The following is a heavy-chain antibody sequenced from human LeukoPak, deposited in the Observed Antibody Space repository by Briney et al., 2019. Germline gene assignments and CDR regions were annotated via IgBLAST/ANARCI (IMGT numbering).Heavy chain of an antibody. D-gene: IGHD3-10*01. CDR1: GFTFSTYW. V-gene: IGHV3-74*01. J-gene: IGHJ4*02. CDR3: ATDVRAVTIFGY. Sequence: PGGSLRLSCAASGFTFSTYWMHWVRQAPGTGLVWVSRINSDGSSTNYADTVKGRFTISRDNAKNTLYLQMNSLRAEDTAVYYCATDVRAVTIFGYWGQGTLVTVSS. CDR2: INSDGSST.